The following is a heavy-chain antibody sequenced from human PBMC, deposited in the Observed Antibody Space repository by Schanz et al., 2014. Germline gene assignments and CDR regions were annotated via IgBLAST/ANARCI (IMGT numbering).Heavy chain of an antibody. D-gene: IGHD6-6*01. CDR1: GYIFSNYI. CDR3: ARGVQNTFDP. Sequence: QVQLVHSGSEVRKPAASVKVSCKASGYIFSNYIINWVRQAPGQGLEWMGWINTNTGSPTHAQAFRGRFVFSLDTSLSTAYLEIKNLKPDDTAIYYCARGVQNTFDPWGQGTLVTVSS. J-gene: IGHJ5*02. CDR2: INTNTGSP. V-gene: IGHV7-4-1*02.